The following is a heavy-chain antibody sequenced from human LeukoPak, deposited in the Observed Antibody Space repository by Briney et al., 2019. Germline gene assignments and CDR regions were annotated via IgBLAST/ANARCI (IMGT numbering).Heavy chain of an antibody. V-gene: IGHV1-69*13. CDR1: GGTFSSYA. J-gene: IGHJ5*02. D-gene: IGHD5-12*01. CDR3: ARGWLGWFDP. Sequence: GASVKVSCKASGGTFSSYAISWVRQAPGQGLEWMRGIIPIFGTANYAQKFQGRVTITADESTSTAYMELSSLRSEDTAVYYCARGWLGWFDPWGQGTLVTVSS. CDR2: IIPIFGTA.